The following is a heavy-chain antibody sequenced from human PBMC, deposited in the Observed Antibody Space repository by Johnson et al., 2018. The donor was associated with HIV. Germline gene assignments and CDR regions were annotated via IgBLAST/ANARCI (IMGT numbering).Heavy chain of an antibody. V-gene: IGHV3-25*03. CDR1: QFTFSRYY. J-gene: IGHJ3*02. CDR2: VNPNGGHT. D-gene: IGHD5-24*01. CDR3: ARACRDGYTCDAYDI. Sequence: VQLVESGGGLAKPAWSPRLSCAASQFTFSRYYMSCVRQAPGNGLELVGQVNPNGGHTYLIDSGKDRFNTSRDNAKNTLFLQMNSLRAEDTAVFYCARACRDGYTCDAYDIWGQGTMVTVSS.